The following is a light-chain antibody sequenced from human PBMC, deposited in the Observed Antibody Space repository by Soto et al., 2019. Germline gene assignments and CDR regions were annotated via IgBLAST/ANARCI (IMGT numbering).Light chain of an antibody. Sequence: DIQMTQSPSTLSASVGDRVTITCRASQSIRSWLAWYQQNPGKAPKLLIYEASSLESGVPSRFYGSGSGTEFTLTISSLQPDDFATYSCQQYRTYSRTFGQGTRVEIK. J-gene: IGKJ1*01. CDR2: EAS. V-gene: IGKV1-5*03. CDR3: QQYRTYSRT. CDR1: QSIRSW.